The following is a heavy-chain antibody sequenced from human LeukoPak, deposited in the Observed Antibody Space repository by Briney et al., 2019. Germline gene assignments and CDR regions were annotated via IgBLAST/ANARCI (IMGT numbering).Heavy chain of an antibody. J-gene: IGHJ3*02. V-gene: IGHV4-39*07. D-gene: IGHD2-21*01. CDR2: IYYRGST. CDR1: GGSISRSSYY. Sequence: PSETLSLTCTVSGGSISRSSYYWGWIRQPPGKGLEWIGSIYYRGSTYNNPSLKSRVTISIDTSKNQFSLKLTSVTAADAAVYYCAKASLVVKAPHDAFDIWGQGTMVTVSS. CDR3: AKASLVVKAPHDAFDI.